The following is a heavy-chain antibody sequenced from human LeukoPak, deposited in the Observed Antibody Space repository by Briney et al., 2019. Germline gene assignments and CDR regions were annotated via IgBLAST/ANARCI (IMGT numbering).Heavy chain of an antibody. CDR3: ASNYDSSGYPDAFDI. CDR2: IYPGDSDT. V-gene: IGHV5-51*01. Sequence: GESLKISCKGSGYSFTSYWIGWVRQMPGKGLEWMGIIYPGDSDTRYSPSFQGQVTISADKSISTAYLRWSSLKASDTAMYYCASNYDSSGYPDAFDIWGQGTMATVSS. CDR1: GYSFTSYW. J-gene: IGHJ3*02. D-gene: IGHD3-22*01.